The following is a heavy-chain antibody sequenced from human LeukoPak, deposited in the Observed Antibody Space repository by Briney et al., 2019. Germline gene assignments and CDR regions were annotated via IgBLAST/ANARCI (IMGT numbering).Heavy chain of an antibody. J-gene: IGHJ4*02. CDR2: INTSGGST. CDR3: ARAYGDYADY. V-gene: IGHV1-46*03. CDR1: GDTFTSYY. D-gene: IGHD4-17*01. Sequence: ASVKVSCKASGDTFTSYYMHWGRHAPGQGLEWMGIINTSGGSTSYAQKFQGRVTMTRDTSMSTVYMELSSLRSEDTAVYYCARAYGDYADYWGQGTLVTVSS.